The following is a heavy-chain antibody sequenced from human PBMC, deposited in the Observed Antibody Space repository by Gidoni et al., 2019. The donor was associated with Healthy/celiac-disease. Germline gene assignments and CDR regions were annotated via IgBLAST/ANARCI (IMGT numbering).Heavy chain of an antibody. D-gene: IGHD2-2*01. V-gene: IGHV4-59*01. CDR2: IYYSGST. CDR3: ARDKGPASRDYGMDV. CDR1: GGSISSYY. Sequence: QVQLQESGPGLVTPSETLSLTCTVSGGSISSYYWSWIRQPPGKGLEWIGYIYYSGSTNYNPSLKSRVTISVDTSKNKFSLKLSSGTAADTAGYYCARDKGPASRDYGMDVWGQGTTVTVSS. J-gene: IGHJ6*02.